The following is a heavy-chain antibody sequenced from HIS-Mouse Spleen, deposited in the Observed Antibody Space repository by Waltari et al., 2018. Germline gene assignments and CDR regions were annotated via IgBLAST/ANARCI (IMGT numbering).Heavy chain of an antibody. J-gene: IGHJ3*02. CDR2: INPNSGGT. CDR1: GYTFTGYD. CDR3: ARGQEEQLVYDAFDI. D-gene: IGHD6-6*01. Sequence: QVQLGQSGAEVKKPGASVKVSCKACGYTFTGYDTHWVRQAPGQGLEWMGWINPNSGGTNYAQKFKGRVTMTRDTSISTAYMELSRLRSDDTAVYYCARGQEEQLVYDAFDIWGQGTMVTVSS. V-gene: IGHV1-2*02.